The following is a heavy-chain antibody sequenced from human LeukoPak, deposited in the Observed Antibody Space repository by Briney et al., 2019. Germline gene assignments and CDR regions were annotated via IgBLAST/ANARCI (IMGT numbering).Heavy chain of an antibody. CDR3: ARAAVATRRGSWFDP. J-gene: IGHJ5*02. Sequence: ASVKVSCKASGGTFSSYAISWVRQAPGQGLEWMGWMNPNSGNTGYAQKFQGRVTMARNTSINTAYMELSSLRSEDTAVYYCARAAVATRRGSWFDPWGQGTLVTVSS. V-gene: IGHV1-8*02. D-gene: IGHD5-12*01. CDR1: GGTFSSYA. CDR2: MNPNSGNT.